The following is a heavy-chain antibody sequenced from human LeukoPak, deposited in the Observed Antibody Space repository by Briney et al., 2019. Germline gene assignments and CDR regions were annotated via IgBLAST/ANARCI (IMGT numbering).Heavy chain of an antibody. Sequence: GGSLRLSCAASGFTFSSYEMNWVRQAPRKGLEWVSYISSSGSTIYYADSVKGRFTISRDNAKNSLYLQMNSLRAEDTAVYYCARDYGTYYYMDVWGKGTTVTISS. CDR1: GFTFSSYE. CDR3: ARDYGTYYYMDV. CDR2: ISSSGSTI. V-gene: IGHV3-48*03. D-gene: IGHD4-17*01. J-gene: IGHJ6*03.